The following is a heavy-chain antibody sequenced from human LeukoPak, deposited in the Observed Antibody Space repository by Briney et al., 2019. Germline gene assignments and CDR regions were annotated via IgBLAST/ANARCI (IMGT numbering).Heavy chain of an antibody. J-gene: IGHJ4*02. CDR3: ASGRYYFAY. CDR1: GFTFSSNW. CDR2: IKEDGTDE. V-gene: IGHV3-7*01. Sequence: PGGSLRLSCAASGFTFSSNWMSWVRQAPGKGLEWVANIKEDGTDEYYVDSVKGRFTISRDNAKNALYLQMSSLRAEDTAVYYCASGRYYFAYWGQGTLVTVSS.